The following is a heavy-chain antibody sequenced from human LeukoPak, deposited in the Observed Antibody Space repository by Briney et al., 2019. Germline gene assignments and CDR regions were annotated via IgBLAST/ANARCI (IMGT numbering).Heavy chain of an antibody. D-gene: IGHD2-2*01. J-gene: IGHJ6*02. CDR1: GYTFTRYA. Sequence: ASVKVSCKASGYTFTRYAMHWVRQAPGQRLEWMGWINAGNGNTKYSQKFQGRVTITRDTSASTAYMELSSLRSEDTAVYYCASSLLYCSSTSCYSRLYYGMDVWGQGTTVTVSS. V-gene: IGHV1-3*01. CDR3: ASSLLYCSSTSCYSRLYYGMDV. CDR2: INAGNGNT.